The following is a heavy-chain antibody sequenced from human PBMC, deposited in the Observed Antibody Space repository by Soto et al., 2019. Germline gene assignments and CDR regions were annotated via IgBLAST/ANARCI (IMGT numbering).Heavy chain of an antibody. CDR3: TRASSDRNHMEV. CDR1: GFTFGNFV. CDR2: ITETGGDT. Sequence: GGSLRLSCAASGFTFGNFVMRWVRQTPGKGLEWVSTITETGGDTYYTDSVKGRFTISRDNSKNTLYLQMTSLRAEDTALYYCTRASSDRNHMEVWGPGTTVTGS. V-gene: IGHV3-23*01. J-gene: IGHJ6*02.